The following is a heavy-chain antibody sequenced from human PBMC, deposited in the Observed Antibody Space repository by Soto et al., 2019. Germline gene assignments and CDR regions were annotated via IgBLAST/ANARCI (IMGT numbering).Heavy chain of an antibody. CDR2: ISWNSGSI. CDR1: GFTFDDYA. V-gene: IGHV3-9*01. Sequence: GGSLRLSCAASGFTFDDYAMHWVRQAPGKGLEWVSGISWNSGSIGYADSVKGRFTISRDNAKNSLYLQMNSLRAEDTALYYCAKDIVAGTTEGAFDIWGQGTMVTVSS. CDR3: AKDIVAGTTEGAFDI. J-gene: IGHJ3*02. D-gene: IGHD1-7*01.